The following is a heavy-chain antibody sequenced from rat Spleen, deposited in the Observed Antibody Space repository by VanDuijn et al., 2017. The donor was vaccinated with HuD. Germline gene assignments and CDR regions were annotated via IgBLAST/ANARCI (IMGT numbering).Heavy chain of an antibody. CDR2: ISPSGGST. V-gene: IGHV5S23*01. Sequence: EVQLVESGGGLVQPGRSLKLSCAASGFTFSNFDMAWVRQAPTKGLEWVASISPSGGSTYYRDSVKGRFTISRDNAKSTLYLQMDSLRSEDTATYYCARLTGSYFDYWGQGVMVTVSS. CDR3: ARLTGSYFDY. D-gene: IGHD5-1*01. CDR1: GFTFSNFD. J-gene: IGHJ2*01.